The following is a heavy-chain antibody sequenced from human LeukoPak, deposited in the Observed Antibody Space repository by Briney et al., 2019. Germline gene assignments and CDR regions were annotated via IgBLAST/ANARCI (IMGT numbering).Heavy chain of an antibody. J-gene: IGHJ4*02. CDR1: GGSISSYY. CDR3: AIVRRDGYNYYFDY. CDR2: IYYSGST. Sequence: PSETLSLTCTVSGGSISSYYWSWIRQPPGKGLEWIGYIYYSGSTNYNPSLKSRVTISVDTSKNQFSLKLSSVTAADTAVYYCAIVRRDGYNYYFDYWGQGTLVTVSS. V-gene: IGHV4-59*08. D-gene: IGHD5-24*01.